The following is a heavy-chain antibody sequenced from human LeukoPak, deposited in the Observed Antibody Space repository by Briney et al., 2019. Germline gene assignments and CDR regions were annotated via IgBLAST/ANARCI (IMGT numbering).Heavy chain of an antibody. V-gene: IGHV3-30*02. CDR3: ARDPNYYDSSGYSPYFDY. CDR2: IRYDGSNK. J-gene: IGHJ4*02. D-gene: IGHD3-22*01. CDR1: GFTFSSYG. Sequence: PGGSLRLSCAASGFTFSSYGMHWVRQAPGKGLEWVAFIRYDGSNKYYADPVKGRFTISRDNSKNTLYLQMNSLRAEDTAVYYCARDPNYYDSSGYSPYFDYWGQGTLVTVSS.